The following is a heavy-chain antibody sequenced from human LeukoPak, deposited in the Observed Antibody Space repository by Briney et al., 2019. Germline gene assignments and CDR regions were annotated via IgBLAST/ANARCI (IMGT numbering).Heavy chain of an antibody. J-gene: IGHJ4*02. CDR1: GGSISSSSYY. CDR2: MYYSGST. D-gene: IGHD6-19*01. Sequence: SETLSLTCTVSGGSISSSSYYWGWIRQPPGMGLEWIGSMYYSGSTYHNPSLKSRVTMSVDTSKNQCSLKLSSVTAADTAVYYCARVSGWNPLEAAHLDYWGQGTLVTVSS. V-gene: IGHV4-39*07. CDR3: ARVSGWNPLEAAHLDY.